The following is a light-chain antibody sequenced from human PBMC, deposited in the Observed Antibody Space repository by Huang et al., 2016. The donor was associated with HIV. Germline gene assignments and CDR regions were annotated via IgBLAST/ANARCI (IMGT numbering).Light chain of an antibody. J-gene: IGKJ3*01. Sequence: EVVMTQSPGTLSVSPGDRATLSCRASQSVRSNLAWYQQKHGQAPRLLIYDASTRATGVPARFSGSGSGTQFTLSISSLQSEDFAVYSCQQYDNWPPFTFGPGTKVDIK. CDR2: DAS. V-gene: IGKV3-15*01. CDR3: QQYDNWPPFT. CDR1: QSVRSN.